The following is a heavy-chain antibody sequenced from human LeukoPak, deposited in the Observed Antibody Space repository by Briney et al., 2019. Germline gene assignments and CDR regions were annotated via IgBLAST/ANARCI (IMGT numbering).Heavy chain of an antibody. CDR2: ISYDGGNK. V-gene: IGHV3-30*03. D-gene: IGHD3-22*01. CDR3: ARDSHSSGPTDY. Sequence: GGSLRLSCAASGFTFSSYGMHWVRQAPGKGLEWVAVISYDGGNKYYADSVKGRFTISRDNSKNTLYLQMNSLRAEDTAVYYCARDSHSSGPTDYWGQGTLVTVSS. CDR1: GFTFSSYG. J-gene: IGHJ4*02.